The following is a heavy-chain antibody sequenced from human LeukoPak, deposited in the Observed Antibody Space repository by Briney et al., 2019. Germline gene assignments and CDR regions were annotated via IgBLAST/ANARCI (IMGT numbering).Heavy chain of an antibody. CDR1: GFNFNSYG. V-gene: IGHV3-21*01. CDR3: ARDSPFDAFDI. J-gene: IGHJ3*02. CDR2: ISSSSSYI. Sequence: GGTLRLSCAASGFNFNSYGMHWVRQAPGKGLEWVSSISSSSSYIYYADSVKGRFTISRDNAKNSLYLQMNSLRAEDTAVYYCARDSPFDAFDIWGQGTMVTVSS.